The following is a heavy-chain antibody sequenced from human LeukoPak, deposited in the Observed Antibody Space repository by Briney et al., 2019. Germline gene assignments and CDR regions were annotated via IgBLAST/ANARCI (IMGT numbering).Heavy chain of an antibody. J-gene: IGHJ5*02. V-gene: IGHV4-39*01. CDR3: AGRIVGANVAWGFDP. CDR2: IYYSGST. CDR1: GGSISSSSYY. D-gene: IGHD1-26*01. Sequence: PSETLSLTCTVSGGSISSSSYYWGWIRQPPGKGLEWIGSIYYSGSTYYNPSLKSRVTISVDTSKNQFSLKLSSVTAADTAVYYCAGRIVGANVAWGFDPWGQGTLVTVSS.